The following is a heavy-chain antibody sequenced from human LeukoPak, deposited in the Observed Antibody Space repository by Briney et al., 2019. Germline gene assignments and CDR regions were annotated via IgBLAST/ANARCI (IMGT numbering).Heavy chain of an antibody. V-gene: IGHV4-59*01. CDR3: ARGRRDGDIYFDS. Sequence: SETLSLTCTVSGGSISSYYWSWIRQPPGKGLEWIGYIYYSGSTNYNPSLKSRVTISVDTSKNQFSLKLSSVTAADTAVYYCARGRRDGDIYFDSWSQGTLVTVSS. D-gene: IGHD5-24*01. CDR1: GGSISSYY. CDR2: IYYSGST. J-gene: IGHJ4*02.